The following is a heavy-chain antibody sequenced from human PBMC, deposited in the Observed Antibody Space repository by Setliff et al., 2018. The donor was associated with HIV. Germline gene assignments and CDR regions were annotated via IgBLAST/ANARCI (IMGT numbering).Heavy chain of an antibody. CDR2: IYYSGSV. CDR1: GGPISSSSDY. J-gene: IGHJ4*02. Sequence: TLSLTCSVSGGPISSSSDYWVWIRQPPGKGLEWIGSIYYSGSVYYNPSLQSRVTISVDTPSNQFSLKLSSVTAADTALYYCARQNSGWGVGLYYFDYWGQGTLVTVSS. CDR3: ARQNSGWGVGLYYFDY. D-gene: IGHD6-19*01. V-gene: IGHV4-39*01.